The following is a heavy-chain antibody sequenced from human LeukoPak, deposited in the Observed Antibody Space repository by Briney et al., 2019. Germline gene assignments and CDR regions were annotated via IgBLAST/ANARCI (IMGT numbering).Heavy chain of an antibody. CDR3: ARCSHDSSGYYWRPSCWFDP. CDR1: RFTFSSYG. D-gene: IGHD3-22*01. Sequence: PGGSLRLSCAASRFTFSSYGMHWVRQAPGKGLDWVAFIHHDGSNKYYADSVRGRFTISRDNSKNTLYLQMNSLRAEDTAVYYCARCSHDSSGYYWRPSCWFDPWGQGTLVTVSS. J-gene: IGHJ5*02. CDR2: IHHDGSNK. V-gene: IGHV3-30*02.